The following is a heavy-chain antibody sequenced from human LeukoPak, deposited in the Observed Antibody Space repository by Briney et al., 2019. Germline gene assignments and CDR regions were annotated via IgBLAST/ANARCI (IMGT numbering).Heavy chain of an antibody. V-gene: IGHV3-9*01. D-gene: IGHD3-22*01. Sequence: PGRSLRLSCAASGFTFDDYAMFWVRLAPGKGLEWVSGINWDSKNIGYAASVKGRFTISRDNAKNSLYLQMNSLRAEDTAFYYCAKGNRDSSGFYYYYGMDVWGQGTTVTVSS. CDR3: AKGNRDSSGFYYYYGMDV. CDR1: GFTFDDYA. J-gene: IGHJ6*02. CDR2: INWDSKNI.